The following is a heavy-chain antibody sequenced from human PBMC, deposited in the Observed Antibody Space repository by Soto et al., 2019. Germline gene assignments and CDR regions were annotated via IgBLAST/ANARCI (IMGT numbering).Heavy chain of an antibody. V-gene: IGHV4-30-2*01. CDR2: IYHSGST. Sequence: PSETLSLTCAECGGSISGGRYSWSWIRQPPGKGLEWIGYIYHSGSTYYNPSLKSRVTISVDRSKNQFSLKLSSVTAADTDVYYCASGQQLVRNYWGQGTLVTVSS. J-gene: IGHJ4*02. CDR1: GGSISGGRYS. CDR3: ASGQQLVRNY. D-gene: IGHD6-13*01.